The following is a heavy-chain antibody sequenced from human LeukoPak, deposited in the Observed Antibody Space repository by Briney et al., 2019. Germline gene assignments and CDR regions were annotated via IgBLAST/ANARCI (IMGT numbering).Heavy chain of an antibody. J-gene: IGHJ6*02. CDR3: AVPPNGVYGMDV. CDR1: GFTFSTYG. V-gene: IGHV3-30*03. CDR2: ISYDGSNN. Sequence: GGSLRLSCAASGFTFSTYGMHWVRQAPGKGLEWVAVISYDGSNNYYADSVKGRFTISRDNSKNTLYLQMNSLRAEDTAVYYCAVPPNGVYGMDVWGQGTTVTVSS. D-gene: IGHD2-8*01.